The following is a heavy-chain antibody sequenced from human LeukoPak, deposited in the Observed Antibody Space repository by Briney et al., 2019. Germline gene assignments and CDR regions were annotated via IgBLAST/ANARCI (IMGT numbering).Heavy chain of an antibody. CDR1: GFTFSSYA. CDR2: ISGSGGST. D-gene: IGHD4-11*01. Sequence: PGGSLRLSCAASGFTFSSYAMSWVRKAPGKGLGWVSAISGSGGSTYYADSVKGRFTISRDNSKNTLYLQMNSLRAEDTAVYYCATPTVTPRAPLGDWGQGTLVTVSS. J-gene: IGHJ4*02. CDR3: ATPTVTPRAPLGD. V-gene: IGHV3-23*01.